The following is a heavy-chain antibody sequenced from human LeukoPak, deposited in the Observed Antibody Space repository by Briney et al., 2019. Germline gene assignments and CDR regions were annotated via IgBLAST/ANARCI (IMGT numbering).Heavy chain of an antibody. CDR1: GFTFSSYA. D-gene: IGHD3-9*01. CDR2: ISGSGGST. Sequence: GGSLRLSCAASGFTFSSYAMSWVRQAPGKGLEWVSAISGSGGSTYYADSVKGRFTISRDNSKNTLYLQMNSLRAEDTAVYYCEKAQLRYFDWPDYWGQGTLVTVSS. J-gene: IGHJ4*02. V-gene: IGHV3-23*01. CDR3: EKAQLRYFDWPDY.